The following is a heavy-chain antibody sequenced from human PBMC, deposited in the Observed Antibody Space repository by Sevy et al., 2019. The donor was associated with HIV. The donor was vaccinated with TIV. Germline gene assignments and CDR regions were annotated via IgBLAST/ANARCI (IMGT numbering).Heavy chain of an antibody. CDR3: ARGVVIRSYYYYGMDV. V-gene: IGHV4-59*01. CDR2: IYYSGST. Sequence: SETLSLTCTVSGGSISSYYWSWIRQPPGKGLEWIGYIYYSGSTNYNPSLKSRVTISVDTSKNQFSLKLSSVAAADTAVYYCARGVVIRSYYYYGMDVWGLGTTVTVSS. J-gene: IGHJ6*02. D-gene: IGHD3-3*01. CDR1: GGSISSYY.